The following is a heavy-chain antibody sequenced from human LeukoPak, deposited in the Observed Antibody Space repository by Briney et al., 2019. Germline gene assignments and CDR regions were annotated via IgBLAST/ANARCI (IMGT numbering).Heavy chain of an antibody. CDR2: ISSSRSYV. V-gene: IGHV3-21*01. Sequence: GGSLRLSCAASGFTFSTYSMHWVRQAPGTGLEWVSSISSSRSYVYYADSMKGRFTISRDNAKNSLYLQMNSLRAEDTAVYYCARDGWYSSGWNAFDIWGQGTMVTVSS. D-gene: IGHD6-19*01. CDR3: ARDGWYSSGWNAFDI. CDR1: GFTFSTYS. J-gene: IGHJ3*02.